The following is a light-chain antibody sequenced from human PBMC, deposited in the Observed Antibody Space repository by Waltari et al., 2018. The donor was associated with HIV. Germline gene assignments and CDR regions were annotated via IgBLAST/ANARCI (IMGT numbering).Light chain of an antibody. CDR2: MGH. Sequence: QSLLIQTPPVSETPGQRVIISCSGSDSNVGRNNVYWYQQFPGASPTLLIYMGHQRPAGGPDRFSGSKSGTSASLAISGVRPEDEADYYCAVWDDTLSNWIFGGGTKLTVL. CDR1: DSNVGRNN. V-gene: IGLV1-47*01. J-gene: IGLJ2*01. CDR3: AVWDDTLSNWI.